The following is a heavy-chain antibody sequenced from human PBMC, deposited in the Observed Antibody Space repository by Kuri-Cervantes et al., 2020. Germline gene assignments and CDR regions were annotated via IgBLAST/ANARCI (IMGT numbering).Heavy chain of an antibody. Sequence: SETLSLTCAVYGGSFSGYYWSWIRQPPGKGLEWIGEINHSGSTNYNPSLKGRVTISVDTSKNQFSLKLTSVTAADTAVYYCARGYSYGWRWFDPWGQGTLVTVSS. D-gene: IGHD5-18*01. CDR2: INHSGST. CDR1: GGSFSGYY. CDR3: ARGYSYGWRWFDP. V-gene: IGHV4-34*01. J-gene: IGHJ5*02.